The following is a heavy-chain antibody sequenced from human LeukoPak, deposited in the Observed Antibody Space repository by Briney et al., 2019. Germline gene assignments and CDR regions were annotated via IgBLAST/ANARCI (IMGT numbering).Heavy chain of an antibody. J-gene: IGHJ4*02. CDR2: ISSSSSTI. Sequence: GGSLRLSCAASGFTFSSYSMNWVRQAPGMGLEWVSYISSSSSTIYYADSVKGRFTISRDNAKNSLYLQMNSLRDEDTAVYYCAKKVSGGWYSFDFWGQGTLVTVSS. CDR1: GFTFSSYS. CDR3: AKKVSGGWYSFDF. V-gene: IGHV3-48*02. D-gene: IGHD6-19*01.